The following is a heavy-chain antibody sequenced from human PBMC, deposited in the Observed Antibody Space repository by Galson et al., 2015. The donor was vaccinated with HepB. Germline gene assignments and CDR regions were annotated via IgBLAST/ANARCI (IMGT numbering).Heavy chain of an antibody. CDR1: GFTFSSYE. CDR2: ISSSGSTI. V-gene: IGHV3-48*03. Sequence: SLRLSCAASGFTFSSYEMNWVRQAPGKGLEWVSYISSSGSTIYYADSVKGRFTISRDNAKNSLYLQMNSLRAEDTAVYYCASELPPSSSFGFGMDVWGQGTTVTVSS. CDR3: ASELPPSSSFGFGMDV. D-gene: IGHD6-6*01. J-gene: IGHJ6*02.